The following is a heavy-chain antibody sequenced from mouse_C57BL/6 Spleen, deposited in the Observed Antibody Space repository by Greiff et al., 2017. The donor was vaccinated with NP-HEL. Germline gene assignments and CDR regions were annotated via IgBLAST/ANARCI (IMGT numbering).Heavy chain of an antibody. J-gene: IGHJ1*03. Sequence: EVQLQESGAELAKPGASVKMSCKASGYTFTDYNMHWVKQSHGKSLEWIGYINPNNGGTSYNQKFKGKATLTVDQSSSTAYMQLNSLTSEDSAVYYCARWEKYFDVWGTGTTVTVSS. CDR2: INPNNGGT. D-gene: IGHD4-1*01. CDR1: GYTFTDYN. V-gene: IGHV1-22*01. CDR3: ARWEKYFDV.